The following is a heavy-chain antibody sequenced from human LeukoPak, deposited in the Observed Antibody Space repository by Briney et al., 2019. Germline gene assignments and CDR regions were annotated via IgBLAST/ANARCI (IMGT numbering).Heavy chain of an antibody. CDR2: INHSGST. Sequence: PAETLSLTCAVYGGSFSGYYWSWIRQPPGKGLEWIGEINHSGSTNYNPSLKSRVTISVDTSKDQFSLKLSSVTAADTAVYYCATAIRGYSSGPTQIWGQGTLVTVSS. D-gene: IGHD6-19*01. J-gene: IGHJ4*02. CDR1: GGSFSGYY. V-gene: IGHV4-34*01. CDR3: ATAIRGYSSGPTQI.